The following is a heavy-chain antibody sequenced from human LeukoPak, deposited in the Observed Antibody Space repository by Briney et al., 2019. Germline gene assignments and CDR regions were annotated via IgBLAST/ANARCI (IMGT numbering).Heavy chain of an antibody. Sequence: ASVKVSCKASGYTFTCCYIHWVRQAPGQGLEWMGWINPNGGGTNYAQKFQGRVTMTRDTSVNTAYMQLSRLRSDDTALYYCARALFYTTGSKSNRVDYWGQGTLVTVSS. CDR3: ARALFYTTGSKSNRVDY. CDR2: INPNGGGT. CDR1: GYTFTCCY. V-gene: IGHV1-2*02. D-gene: IGHD1-1*01. J-gene: IGHJ4*02.